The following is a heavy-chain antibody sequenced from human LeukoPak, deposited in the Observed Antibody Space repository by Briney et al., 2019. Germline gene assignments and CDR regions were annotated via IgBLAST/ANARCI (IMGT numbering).Heavy chain of an antibody. CDR1: GGPISSGGYY. J-gene: IGHJ4*02. CDR2: IYYSGST. CDR3: ARATPEGPGIAAAGTFDY. V-gene: IGHV4-31*03. Sequence: SQTLSLTCTVSGGPISSGGYYWSWIRQHPGKGLEWIGYIYYSGSTYYNPSLKSRVTISVDTSKNQFSLKLSSVTAADTAVYYCARATPEGPGIAAAGTFDYWGQGTLVTVSS. D-gene: IGHD6-13*01.